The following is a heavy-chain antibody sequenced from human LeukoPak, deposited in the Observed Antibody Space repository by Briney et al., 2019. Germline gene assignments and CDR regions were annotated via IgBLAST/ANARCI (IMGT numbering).Heavy chain of an antibody. CDR2: INIDGSST. CDR1: GFTFSSYW. CDR3: AVTVTGGIDY. Sequence: GGSLRLSCAASGFTFSSYWMHWVRQAPGKGLVWVSRINIDGSSTSYADSVKGRFTISRGNAKNTLYLQMSSLRAEDTAVYYCAVTVTGGIDYWGQGTLVTVSS. D-gene: IGHD4-17*01. V-gene: IGHV3-74*01. J-gene: IGHJ4*02.